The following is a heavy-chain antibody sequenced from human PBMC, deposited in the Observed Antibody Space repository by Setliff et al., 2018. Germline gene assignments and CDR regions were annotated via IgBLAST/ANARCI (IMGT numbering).Heavy chain of an antibody. CDR1: GYTFTAYY. CDR2: INPNSGDT. J-gene: IGHJ6*02. CDR3: ARDFFYGSGSQAAGGMDV. V-gene: IGHV1-2*02. Sequence: ASVKVSCKASGYTFTAYYMHWVRQAPGQGLEWMGWINPNSGDTNYAQNFQGRVTMTRGTSISTAYMELSRLRSDDTAVYHCARDFFYGSGSQAAGGMDVWGQGTTVTV. D-gene: IGHD3-10*01.